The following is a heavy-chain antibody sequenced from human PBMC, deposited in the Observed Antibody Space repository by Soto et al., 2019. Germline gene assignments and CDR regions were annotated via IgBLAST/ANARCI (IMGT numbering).Heavy chain of an antibody. CDR3: AKALGELSPESYDH. CDR1: GFTFSSYG. J-gene: IGHJ4*02. CDR2: ISYDGSNQ. D-gene: IGHD3-16*02. Sequence: QVQLVESGGGVVQPGRSLRLSCAASGFTFSSYGMHWVRQAPGKGLEWVAIISYDGSNQYYADSVKGRFTISRDNSKNTLYLQMNSLRAEDTVVYYCAKALGELSPESYDHWGQGVLVTVSS. V-gene: IGHV3-30*18.